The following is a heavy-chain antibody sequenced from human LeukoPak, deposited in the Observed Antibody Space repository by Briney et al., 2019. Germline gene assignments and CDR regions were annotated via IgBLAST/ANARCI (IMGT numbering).Heavy chain of an antibody. CDR2: FSWNSGSI. J-gene: IGHJ4*02. D-gene: IGHD6-19*01. V-gene: IGHV3-9*01. CDR1: GFTFDDYA. CDR3: ARDVAVAGYYFDY. Sequence: PGGSLRLSCAASGFTFDDYAMHWVRQAPGKGLEWVSGFSWNSGSIGYADSVKGRFTISRDNSKNTLYLQMNSLRAEDTAVYYCARDVAVAGYYFDYWGQGTLVTVSS.